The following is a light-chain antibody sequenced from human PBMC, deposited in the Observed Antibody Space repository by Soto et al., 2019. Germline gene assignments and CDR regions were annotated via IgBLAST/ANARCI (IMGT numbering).Light chain of an antibody. CDR1: QSVRSNY. J-gene: IGKJ1*01. Sequence: DIVLTQSPGTLSLSPGERATLSCMASQSVRSNYLAWFQQKPGQAPRLPIYAASSRATGIPDRFIGIGSGTDYTLSITCLEPEGFAVYYCQQYVSPPKTCGQGAKVVI. CDR3: QQYVSPPKT. V-gene: IGKV3-20*01. CDR2: AAS.